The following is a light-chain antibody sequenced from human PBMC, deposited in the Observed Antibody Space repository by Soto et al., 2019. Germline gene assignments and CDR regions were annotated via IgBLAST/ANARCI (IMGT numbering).Light chain of an antibody. CDR2: GAS. CDR3: QTYNSAPLT. J-gene: IGKJ4*01. Sequence: DIQMTQSPSSLSASVGDRVTITCRASRGISNFLAWYQQKPGKVPKLLIYGASTLQSGVPSRFSGSGSGTDFTLTISSLQPEDVATYYCQTYNSAPLTFGSGTKVEIK. V-gene: IGKV1-27*01. CDR1: RGISNF.